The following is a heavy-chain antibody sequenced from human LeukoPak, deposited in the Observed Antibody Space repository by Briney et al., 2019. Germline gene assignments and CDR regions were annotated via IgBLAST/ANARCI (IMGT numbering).Heavy chain of an antibody. D-gene: IGHD3-10*01. Sequence: GRSLRLSCAASGFTFSSYGMHWVRQAPGKGLEWVAVISYDGSNKYYADSVKGRFTISRDNSKNTLYLQMNSLRAEDTAVYYCARDGYMIRGIIDSWGQGTLVTVSS. CDR3: ARDGYMIRGIIDS. CDR1: GFTFSSYG. J-gene: IGHJ4*02. CDR2: ISYDGSNK. V-gene: IGHV3-30*03.